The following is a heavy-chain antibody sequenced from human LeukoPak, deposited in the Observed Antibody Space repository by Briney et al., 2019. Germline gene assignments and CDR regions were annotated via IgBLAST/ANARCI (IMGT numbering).Heavy chain of an antibody. D-gene: IGHD6-13*01. CDR2: INHSGST. J-gene: IGHJ4*02. CDR1: GGSFSGYY. Sequence: SETLPLTCAVYGGSFSGYYWSWIRQPPGKGLEWIGEINHSGSTNYNPSLKSRVTISVDTSKNQFSLKLSSVTAADTPVYYCARFPGYSSSHHDYWGQGTLVTVSS. CDR3: ARFPGYSSSHHDY. V-gene: IGHV4-34*01.